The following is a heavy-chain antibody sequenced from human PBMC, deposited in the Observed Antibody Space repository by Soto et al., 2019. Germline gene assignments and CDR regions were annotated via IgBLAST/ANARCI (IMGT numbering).Heavy chain of an antibody. D-gene: IGHD2-15*01. J-gene: IGHJ5*02. V-gene: IGHV2-5*02. CDR3: AHSSMVVGATPSVYNWFDP. Sequence: QITLKESGPTLVKPTQTLTLTCTFSGFSLSTSGVGVGWIRQPPGKALEWLALIYWDDDKRYSPSLKSRLTITKDTSKNQVVLTMTNMDPVDTATYYGAHSSMVVGATPSVYNWFDPWGQGTLVTVSS. CDR1: GFSLSTSGVG. CDR2: IYWDDDK.